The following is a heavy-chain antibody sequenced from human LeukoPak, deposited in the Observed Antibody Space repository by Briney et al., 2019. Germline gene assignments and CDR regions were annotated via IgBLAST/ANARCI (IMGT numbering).Heavy chain of an antibody. CDR3: ARAVVFSGYDFRSGYSYNWFDP. V-gene: IGHV1-18*01. CDR1: GYTFTSYG. CDR2: ISAYNGNT. Sequence: ASVKVSCKASGYTFTSYGISWVRQAPGQGLEWMGWISAYNGNTNYAQKLQGRVTMTTDTSTSTAYMELRSLRSDDTAVYYCARAVVFSGYDFRSGYSYNWFDPWGQGTLVTVSS. J-gene: IGHJ5*02. D-gene: IGHD3-3*01.